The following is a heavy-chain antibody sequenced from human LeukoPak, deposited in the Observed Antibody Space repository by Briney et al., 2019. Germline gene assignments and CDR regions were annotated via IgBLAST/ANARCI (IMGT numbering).Heavy chain of an antibody. CDR2: IKHDGSEK. V-gene: IGHV3-7*01. Sequence: GGSLTLSCAISGFTFSNYCMSWVRQPPGKGLEWVANIKHDGSEKHYVDSVKGRFIIAKDNAKNSMDMQMNRLTAEETAVYYGARMWWPHYMDLWGKGTTVTVSS. CDR1: GFTFSNYC. D-gene: IGHD2-21*01. CDR3: ARMWWPHYMDL. J-gene: IGHJ6*03.